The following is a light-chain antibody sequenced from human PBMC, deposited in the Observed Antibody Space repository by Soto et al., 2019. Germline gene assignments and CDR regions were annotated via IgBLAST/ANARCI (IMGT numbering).Light chain of an antibody. CDR2: LNSDDSH. J-gene: IGLJ2*01. CDR1: SEHSSFA. Sequence: QPVLTQSPSASASLGASVKLTCTLSSEHSSFAIAWHQQQPEKGPRYLMKLNSDDSHSKGDGIPDRFSGSLSGAERYLTISSLQSEDEADYYCQTWGTGIRVFGGGTKLTVL. CDR3: QTWGTGIRV. V-gene: IGLV4-69*01.